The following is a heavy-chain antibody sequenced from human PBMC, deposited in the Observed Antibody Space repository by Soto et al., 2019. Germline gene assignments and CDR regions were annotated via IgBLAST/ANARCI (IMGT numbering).Heavy chain of an antibody. CDR2: IYYSGST. CDR1: GGSISSGGYY. CDR3: AREESLSDFWSGYYQNGKGENYYMDV. Sequence: PSETLSLTCTVSGGSISSGGYYWSWIRQHPGKGLEWIGYIYYSGSTYYNPSLKSRVTISVNTSKNQFSLKLSSVTAADTAVYYCAREESLSDFWSGYYQNGKGENYYMDVWGKGTTVTVSS. V-gene: IGHV4-31*03. J-gene: IGHJ6*03. D-gene: IGHD3-3*01.